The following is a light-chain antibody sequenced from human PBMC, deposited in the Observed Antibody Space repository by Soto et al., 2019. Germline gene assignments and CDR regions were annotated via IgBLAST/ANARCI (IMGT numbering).Light chain of an antibody. J-gene: IGLJ1*01. CDR2: DVS. Sequence: QSALTQPASVSGSPGQAITISCTGTSSDVGGYNYVSWYQHHPGKAPKLIIYDVSNRPSGVSNRFSGSKSGNTASLTISGLQPEDEAYYYCSSYTTSNPRQIVFGTGTKVPVL. V-gene: IGLV2-14*03. CDR1: SSDVGGYNY. CDR3: SSYTTSNPRQIV.